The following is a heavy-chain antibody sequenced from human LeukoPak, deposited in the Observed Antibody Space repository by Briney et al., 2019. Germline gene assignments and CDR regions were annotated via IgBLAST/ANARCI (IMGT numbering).Heavy chain of an antibody. CDR3: ARRYGSVSYYYYFGMDG. CDR2: INHSGST. J-gene: IGHJ6*04. CDR1: GGSFSGYY. D-gene: IGHD3-10*01. V-gene: IGHV4-34*01. Sequence: SETLSLTCAVYGGSFSGYYWSWIRQPPGKGLEWIGEINHSGSTNYNPSLKSRVTISVDTSKNQFSLRLSSVTAADTAVYYCARRYGSVSYYYYFGMDGWGKGTTVTVSP.